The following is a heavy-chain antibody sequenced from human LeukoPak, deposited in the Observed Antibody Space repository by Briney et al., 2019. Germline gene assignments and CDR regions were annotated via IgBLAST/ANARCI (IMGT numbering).Heavy chain of an antibody. CDR1: GGSFSGYY. Sequence: PSETLSLTCAVYGGSFSGYYWSWIRQPPGKGLEWIGEINHSGSTNYNPSLTSRVTISVDTSKTQFSLKLSSVTAADTAVYYCARHKIAVAGKVDYYYMDVWGKGTTVTVSS. D-gene: IGHD6-19*01. CDR2: INHSGST. CDR3: ARHKIAVAGKVDYYYMDV. J-gene: IGHJ6*03. V-gene: IGHV4-34*01.